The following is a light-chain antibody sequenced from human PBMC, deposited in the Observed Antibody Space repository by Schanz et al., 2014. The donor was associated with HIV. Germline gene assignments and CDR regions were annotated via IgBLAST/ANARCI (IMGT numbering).Light chain of an antibody. Sequence: QSVLTQPASVSGSPGQSVNISCTGTSSDVGGYYYVSWYQQHPGKAPKLMIYEVSKRPSGVPDRFSGSKSGNTASLTVSGLQAEDEADYYCSSYAGRNNLVVFGGGTKLTVL. J-gene: IGLJ2*01. CDR3: SSYAGRNNLVV. CDR1: SSDVGGYYY. V-gene: IGLV2-8*01. CDR2: EVS.